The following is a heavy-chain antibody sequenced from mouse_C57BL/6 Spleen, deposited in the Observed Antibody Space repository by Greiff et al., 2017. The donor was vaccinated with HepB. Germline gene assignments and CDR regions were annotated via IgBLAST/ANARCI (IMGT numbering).Heavy chain of an antibody. CDR2: IYPGDGDT. D-gene: IGHD1-1*01. CDR1: GYAFSSSW. Sequence: QVQLQQSGPELVKPGASVKISCKASGYAFSSSWMNWVKQRPGKGLEWIGRIYPGDGDTNYNGKFKGKATLTADKSSSTAYMQLSSLTSEDSAVYFGAREEVYGSREDYCDYWGQGTTLTVSS. CDR3: AREEVYGSREDYCDY. V-gene: IGHV1-82*01. J-gene: IGHJ2*01.